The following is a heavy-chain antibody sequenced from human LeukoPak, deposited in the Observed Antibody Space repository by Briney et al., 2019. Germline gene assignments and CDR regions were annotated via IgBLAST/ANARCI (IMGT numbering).Heavy chain of an antibody. D-gene: IGHD2-8*01. Sequence: PSETLSLTCTVSGGSISSSSYYWGWIRQPPGKGLEWIGSIYYSGSTNYNPSLKSRVTISVDTSKNQFSLKLSSVTAADTAVYYCARTDCTNGVCYTFHFDYWGQGTLVTVSS. CDR2: IYYSGST. J-gene: IGHJ4*02. V-gene: IGHV4-39*07. CDR3: ARTDCTNGVCYTFHFDY. CDR1: GGSISSSSYY.